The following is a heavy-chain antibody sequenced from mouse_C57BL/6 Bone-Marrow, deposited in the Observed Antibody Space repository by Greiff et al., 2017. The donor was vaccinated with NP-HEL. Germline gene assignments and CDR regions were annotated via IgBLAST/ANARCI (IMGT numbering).Heavy chain of an antibody. Sequence: EVQVVESGGGLVKPGGSLKLSCAASGFTFSSYAMSWVRQTPEKRLEWVATISDGGSYTYYPDNVKGRFTISRDNAKNNLYLQMSHLKSEDTAMYYCARALPPDYWGQGTTLTVSS. CDR1: GFTFSSYA. CDR2: ISDGGSYT. J-gene: IGHJ2*01. V-gene: IGHV5-4*01. CDR3: ARALPPDY.